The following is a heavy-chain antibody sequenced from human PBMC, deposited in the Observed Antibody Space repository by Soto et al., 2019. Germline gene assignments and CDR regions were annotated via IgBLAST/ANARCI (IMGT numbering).Heavy chain of an antibody. CDR3: ARDWDCSGGSCYVFDY. CDR2: IYHGVTT. V-gene: IGHV4-59*01. J-gene: IGHJ4*02. CDR1: GGSTNTYY. Sequence: SETLSLTCTVSGGSTNTYYWSWIRQPPGKGLEWIGYIYHGVTTSYNPSLKGRVTISVGMSKNQFSLQLSSVTAADTAVYYCARDWDCSGGSCYVFDYWGQGTLVTVSS. D-gene: IGHD2-15*01.